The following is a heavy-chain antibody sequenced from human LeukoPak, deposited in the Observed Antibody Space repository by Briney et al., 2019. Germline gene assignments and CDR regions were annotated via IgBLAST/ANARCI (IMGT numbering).Heavy chain of an antibody. D-gene: IGHD3-9*01. CDR2: IGTAGDT. V-gene: IGHV3-13*01. CDR1: GFTFSSYD. Sequence: GGSLRLSCAASGFTFSSYDMHWVRQATGKGLEWVSAIGTAGDTYYPGSVKGRFTISRENAKNSLYLQMNSLRAGDTAVYYCAKNPVLRYFDWLLYPPDYWGQGTLVTVSS. J-gene: IGHJ4*02. CDR3: AKNPVLRYFDWLLYPPDY.